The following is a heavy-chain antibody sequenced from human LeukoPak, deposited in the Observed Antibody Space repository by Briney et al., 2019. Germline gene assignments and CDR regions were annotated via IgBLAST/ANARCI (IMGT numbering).Heavy chain of an antibody. CDR3: ARVRYFDWYDAFDI. V-gene: IGHV1-46*01. D-gene: IGHD3-9*01. Sequence: GASVKVSCKTSGYTFTFYNIHWVRQAPGQGLEWMGIINPHADSTTYAQKFQGRVTMTRDMSTSTANMELRSLRSDDTAVYYCARVRYFDWYDAFDIWGQGTMVTVSS. CDR1: GYTFTFYN. J-gene: IGHJ3*02. CDR2: INPHADST.